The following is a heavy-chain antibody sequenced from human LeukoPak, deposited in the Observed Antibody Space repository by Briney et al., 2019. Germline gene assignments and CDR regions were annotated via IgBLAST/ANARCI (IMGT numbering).Heavy chain of an antibody. D-gene: IGHD6-13*01. V-gene: IGHV4-39*01. Sequence: SETLSLTCTVSGGSISTSNYYWGWIRQPPGKGLEWIGNIFYSGSTYYNPSLKSRVTISVDTSKNQFSLKLSSVTAADTAVYYCARYSSSWPETYFDYWGQGTLVTVSS. CDR2: IFYSGST. CDR1: GGSISTSNYY. CDR3: ARYSSSWPETYFDY. J-gene: IGHJ4*02.